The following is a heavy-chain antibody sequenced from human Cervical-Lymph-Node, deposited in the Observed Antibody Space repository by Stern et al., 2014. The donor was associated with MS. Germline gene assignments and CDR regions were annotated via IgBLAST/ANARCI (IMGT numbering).Heavy chain of an antibody. CDR2: IWYDGSNT. CDR1: GFTFSSSG. D-gene: IGHD4-23*01. V-gene: IGHV3-33*01. Sequence: VQLVQSGGGVVQPGRSLRLSCAASGFTFSSSGMPWVRQAPGKGLEGLAIIWYDGSNTYYADSVKGRFTISRDNSKNTLYLQMNSLRAEDTAVYYCAREGGNTAEYFQHWGQGTLVTVSS. J-gene: IGHJ1*01. CDR3: AREGGNTAEYFQH.